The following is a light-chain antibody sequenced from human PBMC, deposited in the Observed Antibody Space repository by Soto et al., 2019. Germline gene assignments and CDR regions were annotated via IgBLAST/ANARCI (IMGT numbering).Light chain of an antibody. CDR1: QSISSW. Sequence: DIQMTQSPSTLSASVGDRVTITCRASQSISSWLAWYQQKPGKAPKLLIYDASSLESGVPSRFSGSGSGTEFTLPVSSLQPDDFATYYCQKYNSYPFTFGPGTKVDIK. J-gene: IGKJ3*01. V-gene: IGKV1-5*01. CDR2: DAS. CDR3: QKYNSYPFT.